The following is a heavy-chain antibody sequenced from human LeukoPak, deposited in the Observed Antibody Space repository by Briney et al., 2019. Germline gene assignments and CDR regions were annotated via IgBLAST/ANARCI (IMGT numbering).Heavy chain of an antibody. Sequence: GESLKISCKSSGYSFTFYWISWVRQMPGKGLEWMGKIDPSDSYTNYSPSFQGHVTISADKSISTAYLQWSSLKASDTAMYYCARREAYCSSTSCRPFDYWGQGTLVTVSS. CDR1: GYSFTFYW. CDR2: IDPSDSYT. V-gene: IGHV5-10-1*01. J-gene: IGHJ4*02. CDR3: ARREAYCSSTSCRPFDY. D-gene: IGHD2-2*01.